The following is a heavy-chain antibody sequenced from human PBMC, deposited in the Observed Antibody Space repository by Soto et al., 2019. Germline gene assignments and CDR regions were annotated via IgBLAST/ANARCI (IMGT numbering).Heavy chain of an antibody. CDR2: IKQDGSEE. V-gene: IGHV3-7*03. J-gene: IGHJ3*02. D-gene: IGHD3-16*01. CDR1: AFTFSSYW. Sequence: QPGGSLRLSCAASAFTFSSYWMSWVRQAPGKGLEWVANIKQDGSEEYYVDSVKGRFTISRDNAKNSLYLQMNSLRAEDTAVYYCARDLFEAARRGEYAFDIWGQGTMVTVSS. CDR3: ARDLFEAARRGEYAFDI.